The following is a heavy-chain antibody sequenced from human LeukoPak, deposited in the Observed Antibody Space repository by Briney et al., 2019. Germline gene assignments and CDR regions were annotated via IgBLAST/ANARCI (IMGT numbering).Heavy chain of an antibody. V-gene: IGHV3-30-3*01. J-gene: IGHJ4*02. CDR3: ATGYSAWSFGY. CDR1: GVTFSSYA. D-gene: IGHD6-19*01. Sequence: GGSLRLSCAASGVTFSSYAMYWVRQAPGKGLDWVAVISYDGSNKYYADSVKGRFTISRDNSKNTLYLQMNRLRAEDPAMYFCATGYSAWSFGYWGEGTLVTVSS. CDR2: ISYDGSNK.